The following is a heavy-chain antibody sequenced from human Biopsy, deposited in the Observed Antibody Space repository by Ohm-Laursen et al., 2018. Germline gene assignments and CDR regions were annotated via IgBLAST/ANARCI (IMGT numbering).Heavy chain of an antibody. Sequence: SETLSLTCPVSGGSISNNNYYWGWIRQPPGKGLEWIGSIFYRGSTHYKPSLKSRVNISVDTSKNQFSLKLNSVTAADTAVYYCARDYDTSGYYYVSWGQGILVTVSS. D-gene: IGHD3-22*01. V-gene: IGHV4-39*01. J-gene: IGHJ5*02. CDR1: GGSISNNNYY. CDR2: IFYRGST. CDR3: ARDYDTSGYYYVS.